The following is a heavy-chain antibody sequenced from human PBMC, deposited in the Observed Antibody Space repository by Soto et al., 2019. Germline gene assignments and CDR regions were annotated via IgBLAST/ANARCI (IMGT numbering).Heavy chain of an antibody. D-gene: IGHD1-26*01. J-gene: IGHJ6*04. V-gene: IGHV3-23*01. CDR1: GFTFSSYA. Sequence: EVQLLESGGGLVQPGGSLRLSCAASGFTFSSYAMSWVRQAPGKGLEWVSAISGSGGSTYYADSVKGRFTISRDNSKNTLYLQMNSLRAADTAVDYYAKGATGYYYYGMDVWGEGTTVTVSS. CDR2: ISGSGGST. CDR3: AKGATGYYYYGMDV.